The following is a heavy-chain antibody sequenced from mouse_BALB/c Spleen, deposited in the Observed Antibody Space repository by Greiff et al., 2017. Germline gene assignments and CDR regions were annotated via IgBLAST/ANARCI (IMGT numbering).Heavy chain of an antibody. J-gene: IGHJ2*01. CDR1: GFNIKDTY. CDR3: ARSDGYYVYFDY. D-gene: IGHD2-3*01. Sequence: VQLQQSGAELVKPGASVKLSCTASGFNIKDTYMHWVKQRPEQGLEWIGRIDPAYGNTKYDPKFQGKATITADTSSNTAYLQLSSLTSEDTAVYYCARSDGYYVYFDYWGQGTTLTVSS. CDR2: IDPAYGNT. V-gene: IGHV14-3*02.